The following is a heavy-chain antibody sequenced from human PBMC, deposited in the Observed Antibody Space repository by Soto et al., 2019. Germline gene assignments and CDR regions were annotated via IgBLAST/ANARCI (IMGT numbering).Heavy chain of an antibody. J-gene: IGHJ4*02. CDR3: ARAGSGYSYGGDWD. D-gene: IGHD5-18*01. CDR2: IYYSGST. V-gene: IGHV4-31*03. Sequence: QVQLQESGPGLVKPSQTLSLTCTVSGGSISSGGYYWSWIRQHPGKGLEWIGYIYYSGSTYYNPSLKIRVTIAVDTSKNQCSRKLSSVTAADTAVYYCARAGSGYSYGGDWDWGQGTLVTVSS. CDR1: GGSISSGGYY.